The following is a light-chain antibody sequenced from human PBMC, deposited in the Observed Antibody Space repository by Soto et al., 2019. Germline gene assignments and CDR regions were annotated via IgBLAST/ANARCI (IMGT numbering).Light chain of an antibody. CDR1: SSNIGNNA. CDR2: YDD. J-gene: IGLJ2*01. Sequence: QSVLTQPPSVSEAPRQRVTISCSGSSSNIGNNAVNWYQQLPGKAPKLLIYYDDLLPSGVSDRFSGSKSGTSASLAISGLQSEDEAYSYCAAWDDSLNVVVFGGGTKLTVL. V-gene: IGLV1-36*01. CDR3: AAWDDSLNVVV.